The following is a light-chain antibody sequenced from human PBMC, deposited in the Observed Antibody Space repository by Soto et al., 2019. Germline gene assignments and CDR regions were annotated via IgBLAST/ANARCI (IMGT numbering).Light chain of an antibody. CDR3: QQYNSFPYT. V-gene: IGKV1-5*03. J-gene: IGKJ2*01. CDR1: QSISAW. Sequence: DIQMTQSPSTLSASVGDRVTITCRASQSISAWLAWYQQKPGKAPKLLIYKASSLESGVPSRFSGSGSGTEFTLTISSLQPDDFATYYCQQYNSFPYTFGQGTKLEIK. CDR2: KAS.